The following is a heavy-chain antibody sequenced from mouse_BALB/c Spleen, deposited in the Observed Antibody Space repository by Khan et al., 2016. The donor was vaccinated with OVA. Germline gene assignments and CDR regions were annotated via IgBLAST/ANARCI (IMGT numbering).Heavy chain of an antibody. CDR1: GFTFSSYA. V-gene: IGHV5-9-3*01. D-gene: IGHD3-1*01. CDR3: AIPHSSGSYAMDY. J-gene: IGHJ4*01. CDR2: ISSGGSYT. Sequence: EVELVESGGGLVKPGGSLKLSCAASGFTFSSYAMSWVRQTPEKRLEWVATISSGGSYTYYPDSVKGRFTISRDNAKNTLYLQMSSLRSEDTAMYYCAIPHSSGSYAMDYWGQGTSVTVSS.